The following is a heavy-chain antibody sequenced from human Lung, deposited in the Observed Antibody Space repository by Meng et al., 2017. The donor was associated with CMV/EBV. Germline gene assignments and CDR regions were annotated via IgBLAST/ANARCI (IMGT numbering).Heavy chain of an antibody. D-gene: IGHD2-8*01. CDR2: ISGSGGIT. CDR3: AKDEAVYAISPFDY. J-gene: IGHJ4*02. Sequence: GGSLRLSCAASGFTFSSYVMSWVRQAPGKGLEWASAISGSGGITYYADSVKGRFTISRDNSKNTLYLEINSLRAEDTAEYYCAKDEAVYAISPFDYWGQGXLVTVSS. V-gene: IGHV3-23*01. CDR1: GFTFSSYV.